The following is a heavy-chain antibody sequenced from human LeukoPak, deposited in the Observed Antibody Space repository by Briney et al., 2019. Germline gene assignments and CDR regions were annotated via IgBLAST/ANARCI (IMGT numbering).Heavy chain of an antibody. CDR1: GGSISSSSYY. CDR2: IYYSGST. D-gene: IGHD3-22*01. J-gene: IGHJ4*02. V-gene: IGHV4-39*01. Sequence: PSETLSLTCTVSGGSISSSSYYWGWIRQPPGKGLEWIGSIYYSGSTYYNPSLESRVTISADTSKNQFSLKLSSVTAADTAVYYCARQRGYYDSSGYYPDYWGQGTLVTVSS. CDR3: ARQRGYYDSSGYYPDY.